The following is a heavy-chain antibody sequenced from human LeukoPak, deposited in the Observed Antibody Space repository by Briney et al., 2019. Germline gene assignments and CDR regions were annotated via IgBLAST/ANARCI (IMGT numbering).Heavy chain of an antibody. V-gene: IGHV3-53*01. CDR1: GFTLSSNY. D-gene: IGHD6-19*01. J-gene: IGHJ1*01. Sequence: VGALRLSCAASGFTLSSNYMSWVRQAPGKGLEWVSSIYTGGATYSADSVKGRFFISSDNSKNTLYFQMKSLRAEDTAVYYCARGGTAVPERYLQHWGQGTLVTVSS. CDR3: ARGGTAVPERYLQH. CDR2: IYTGGAT.